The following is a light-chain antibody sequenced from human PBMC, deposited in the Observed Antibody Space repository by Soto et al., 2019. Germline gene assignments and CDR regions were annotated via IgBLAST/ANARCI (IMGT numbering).Light chain of an antibody. CDR3: HHYNSWPYT. CDR2: DAS. J-gene: IGKJ2*01. V-gene: IGKV3-15*01. Sequence: EIVMTQSPATLSVSPGERATLSCRASQSVSSNLAWYQQKPGQAPRLLIYDASTRAPGFPARFSGSGSGTEFTLTISSLQSEDFAVYYCHHYNSWPYTFGQGTK. CDR1: QSVSSN.